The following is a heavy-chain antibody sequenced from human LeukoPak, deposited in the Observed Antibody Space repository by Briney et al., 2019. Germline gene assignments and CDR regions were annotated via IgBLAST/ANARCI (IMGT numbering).Heavy chain of an antibody. CDR1: GYTLTELS. D-gene: IGHD2-2*01. Sequence: ASVKVSCKVSGYTLTELSMHWVRQAPGKGLEWMGGFDPEDGETIYAQKFQGRVTMTEDTSTDTAYMELSSLRSEDTAVYYCAPGSIVVVPTEYYYMDVWGKGTTVTVSS. CDR2: FDPEDGET. J-gene: IGHJ6*03. V-gene: IGHV1-24*01. CDR3: APGSIVVVPTEYYYMDV.